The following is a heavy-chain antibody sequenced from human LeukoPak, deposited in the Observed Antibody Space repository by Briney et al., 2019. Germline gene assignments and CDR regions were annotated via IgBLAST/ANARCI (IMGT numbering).Heavy chain of an antibody. J-gene: IGHJ4*02. CDR2: INPSGGST. Sequence: ASVKVSRKASGYTFTSYYMHWVRQAPGQGLEWMGIINPSGGSTSYAQKFQGRVTMTRDTSTSTVYTKLSSLRSEDTAVYYCARDQGDTYYDILTGYYKRYYFDYWGQGTLVTVSS. CDR3: ARDQGDTYYDILTGYYKRYYFDY. CDR1: GYTFTSYY. D-gene: IGHD3-9*01. V-gene: IGHV1-46*01.